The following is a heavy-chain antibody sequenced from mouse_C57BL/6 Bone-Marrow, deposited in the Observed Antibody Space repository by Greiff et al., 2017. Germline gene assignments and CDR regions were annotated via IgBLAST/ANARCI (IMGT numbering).Heavy chain of an antibody. V-gene: IGHV1-15*01. CDR3: TRSGGTQLPDY. CDR2: IDPETGGT. Sequence: VKLVESGAELVRPGASVTLSCKASGYTFTDYEMHWVKQTPVHGLEWIGAIDPETGGTAYNQKFKGKAILTADKSSSTAYMELRSLTSEDSAVYYCTRSGGTQLPDYWGQGTTLTVSS. CDR1: GYTFTDYE. D-gene: IGHD3-1*01. J-gene: IGHJ2*01.